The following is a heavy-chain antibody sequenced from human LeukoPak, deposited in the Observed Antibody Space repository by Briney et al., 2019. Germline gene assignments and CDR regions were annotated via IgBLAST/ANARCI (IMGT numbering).Heavy chain of an antibody. V-gene: IGHV4-4*02. CDR1: GGSISSSYW. CDR2: IYHSGST. CDR3: ARKGYDYGWFDP. D-gene: IGHD5-12*01. J-gene: IGHJ5*02. Sequence: PSGTLSLTCAVSGGSISSSYWWSWVRQPPGKGLEWIGEIYHSGSTNYNPSLKSRVTISVDKSKNQFSLRLSSVTAADTAVYYCARKGYDYGWFDPWGQGTLVTVSS.